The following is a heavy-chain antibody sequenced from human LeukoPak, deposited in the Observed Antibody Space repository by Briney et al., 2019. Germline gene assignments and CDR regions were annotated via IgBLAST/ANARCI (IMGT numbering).Heavy chain of an antibody. J-gene: IGHJ4*02. V-gene: IGHV1-18*01. CDR3: ARHHYGDYVDY. CDR1: GYTLTTYG. Sequence: ASVKVSCKAAGYTLTTYGISWVRQAPGQGLEWMGWISAYNGYTNYAQKLQGRVTMTTDTSTSTAYIELRSLRSDDTAVYYCARHHYGDYVDYWGQGTLVTVSS. D-gene: IGHD4-17*01. CDR2: ISAYNGYT.